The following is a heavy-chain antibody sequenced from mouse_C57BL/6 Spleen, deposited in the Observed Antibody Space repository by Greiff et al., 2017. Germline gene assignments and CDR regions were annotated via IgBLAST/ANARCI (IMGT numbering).Heavy chain of an antibody. CDR1: GFSLTSYG. CDR2: IWGDGST. D-gene: IGHD1-1*01. V-gene: IGHV2-3*01. Sequence: VQRVESGPGLVAPSQSLSITCTVSGFSLTSYGLSWVSQPPGKGLEWLGVIWGDGSTNYHPAPISRLSISKDNSKSQVFLKLNRLQADDTATYYCAKESYYYGSSALAYWGQGTLVTVSA. CDR3: AKESYYYGSSALAY. J-gene: IGHJ3*01.